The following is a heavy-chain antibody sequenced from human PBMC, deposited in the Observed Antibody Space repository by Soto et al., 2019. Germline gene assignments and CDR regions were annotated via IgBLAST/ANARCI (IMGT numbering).Heavy chain of an antibody. CDR3: AKDSSSSGFGDFDY. Sequence: LRLSCAASGFTFSSYGMHWVRQAPGKGLEWVAVISYDGSNKYYADSVKGRFTISRDNSKNTLYLQMNSLRAEDTAVYYCAKDSSSSGFGDFDYWGQGTLVTVSS. J-gene: IGHJ4*02. V-gene: IGHV3-30*18. D-gene: IGHD6-6*01. CDR1: GFTFSSYG. CDR2: ISYDGSNK.